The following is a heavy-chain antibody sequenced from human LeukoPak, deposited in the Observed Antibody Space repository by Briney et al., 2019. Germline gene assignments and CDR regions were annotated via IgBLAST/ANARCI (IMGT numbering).Heavy chain of an antibody. Sequence: SETLSLTCTVSGGSISSYYWSWIRQPPGKGLEWIGHIYYSGSTNYNPSLKSRVTISVDTSKNQFSLKVRSVTAADTAVYYCARHVGYGNNWFDPWGQGTLVTVSS. J-gene: IGHJ5*02. CDR2: IYYSGST. CDR3: ARHVGYGNNWFDP. V-gene: IGHV4-59*08. CDR1: GGSISSYY. D-gene: IGHD5-18*01.